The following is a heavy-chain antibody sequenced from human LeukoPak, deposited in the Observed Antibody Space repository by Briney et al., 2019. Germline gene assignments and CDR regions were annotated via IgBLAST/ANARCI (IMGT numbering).Heavy chain of an antibody. CDR2: IYYSGST. J-gene: IGHJ3*02. V-gene: IGHV4-61*01. D-gene: IGHD2-2*01. CDR3: ARVGQYQLPDAFDI. CDR1: GGSINNGSYS. Sequence: SETLSLTCTVSGGSINNGSYSWNWIRQHPGKGLEWIGYIYYSGSTNYNPSLKSRVTISVDTSKNQFSLKLSSVTAADTAVYYCARVGQYQLPDAFDIWGQGTMVTVSS.